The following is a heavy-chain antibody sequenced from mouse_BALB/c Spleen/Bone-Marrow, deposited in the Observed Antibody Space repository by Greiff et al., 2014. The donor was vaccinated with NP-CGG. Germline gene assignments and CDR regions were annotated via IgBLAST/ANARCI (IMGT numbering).Heavy chain of an antibody. V-gene: IGHV1S22*01. D-gene: IGHD2-4*01. CDR2: IYPGSGRT. CDR3: TRGGVYYDYDGAWFAY. CDR1: GYTFTSYW. Sequence: LKQSGSELVRPGASVKLSCQASGYTFTSYWMHWVEQRPGQGLEGVGNIYPGSGRTNYDEKFKSKATLTVDTSSSTAYMRLSSLTSEDSAVYYCTRGGVYYDYDGAWFAYWGQGTLVTVSA. J-gene: IGHJ3*01.